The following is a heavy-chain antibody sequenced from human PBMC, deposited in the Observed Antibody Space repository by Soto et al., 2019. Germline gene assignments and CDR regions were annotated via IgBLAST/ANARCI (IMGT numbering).Heavy chain of an antibody. J-gene: IGHJ4*01. CDR3: ERVHVMVVAGSTFDY. D-gene: IGHD6-19*01. Sequence: PSETLSLTCNVSGYSVSSGSYWGWIRQPPGKGPEWIASIYHGGTTFYNPSLKSRISISVDTAHNRISLKLRSVTAADTAVYYCERVHVMVVAGSTFDYWGPGTLVTVYS. V-gene: IGHV4-38-2*02. CDR2: IYHGGTT. CDR1: GYSVSSGSY.